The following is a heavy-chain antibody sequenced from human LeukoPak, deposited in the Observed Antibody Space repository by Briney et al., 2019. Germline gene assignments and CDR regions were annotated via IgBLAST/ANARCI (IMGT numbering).Heavy chain of an antibody. V-gene: IGHV3-30-3*01. D-gene: IGHD3-10*01. CDR3: ARDWELLWFGEPNPYYYYGMDV. Sequence: PGGSLRLSCAASGSTFSSYAMHWVRQAPGKGLEWVAVISYDGSNKYYADSVKGRFTISRDNSKNTLYLQMNSLRAEDTAVYYCARDWELLWFGEPNPYYYYGMDVWGQGTTVTVSS. CDR2: ISYDGSNK. J-gene: IGHJ6*02. CDR1: GSTFSSYA.